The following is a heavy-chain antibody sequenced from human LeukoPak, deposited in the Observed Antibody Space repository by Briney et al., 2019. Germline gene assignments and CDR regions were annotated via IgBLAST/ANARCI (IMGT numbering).Heavy chain of an antibody. D-gene: IGHD3-3*01. V-gene: IGHV4-61*02. Sequence: SETLSLTCTVSGGSLSSGSDYWSWIRQSAGKGLEWIGRIYASGSTNCNPSLKSRVTISVDTSKNQFSLRLSSVTAADTAVYYCARSGYSNFDYWAREPWSPSPQ. CDR2: IYASGST. J-gene: IGHJ4*02. CDR3: ARSGYSNFDY. CDR1: GGSLSSGSDY.